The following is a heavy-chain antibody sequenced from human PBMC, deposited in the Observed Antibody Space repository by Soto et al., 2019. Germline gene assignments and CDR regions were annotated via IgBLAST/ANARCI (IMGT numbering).Heavy chain of an antibody. CDR1: GYTFTGYY. J-gene: IGHJ6*03. Sequence: ASVKVSCKASGYTFTGYYMHWVRQAPGQGLEWMGWINPNSGGTNYAQKFQGWVTMTRDTSISTAYMELSRLRSDDTAVYYCARDRTSSGPSSSHYYVDVRGKGTTVTVPS. V-gene: IGHV1-2*04. CDR3: ARDRTSSGPSSSHYYVDV. CDR2: INPNSGGT. D-gene: IGHD6-6*01.